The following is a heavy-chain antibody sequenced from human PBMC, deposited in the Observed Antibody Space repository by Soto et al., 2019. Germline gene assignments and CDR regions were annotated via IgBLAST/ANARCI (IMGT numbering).Heavy chain of an antibody. V-gene: IGHV4-30-4*01. CDR2: IFSSGTT. D-gene: IGHD3-16*01. J-gene: IGHJ6*02. CDR1: GDSIGSGSKY. Sequence: SETLSLTCTVSGDSIGSGSKYWSWLRPAPGMGLEWIGYIFSSGTTYYNPSLKSRITMSLDTSQNQFSLKLNSVTAADTAVYFCDRVPVPFDFYYAMDVWGQGPMVTVYS. CDR3: DRVPVPFDFYYAMDV.